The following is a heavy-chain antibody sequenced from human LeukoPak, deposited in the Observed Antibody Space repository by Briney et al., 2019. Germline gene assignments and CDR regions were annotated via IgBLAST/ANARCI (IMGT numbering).Heavy chain of an antibody. CDR3: ARDKGYDSSGYYFHFHY. Sequence: ASVKVSCKASGGTFSSYAISWVRQAPGQGLEWMGGIIPIFGTANYAQKLQGRVTITADESTSTAYMELSSLRSEDTAVYYCARDKGYDSSGYYFHFHYWGQGTLVIVSS. CDR2: IIPIFGTA. V-gene: IGHV1-69*13. D-gene: IGHD3-22*01. J-gene: IGHJ4*02. CDR1: GGTFSSYA.